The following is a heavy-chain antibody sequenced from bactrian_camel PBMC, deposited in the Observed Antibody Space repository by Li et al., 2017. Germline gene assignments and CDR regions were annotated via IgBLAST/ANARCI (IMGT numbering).Heavy chain of an antibody. Sequence: PLVESGGGSVQAGGSLRLSCAASSYTSEYSPSMHYMGWFREAPGKEREGVATIYPGGSTYYVDTVKGRFAISRDNAKNMLYLQMNSLKPEDTGMYYCAASITILQPASRLRRRSYNHWGQGTQVTVS. CDR2: IYPGGST. V-gene: IGHV3S28*01. J-gene: IGHJ4*01. D-gene: IGHD3*01. CDR1: SYTSEYSPSMHY. CDR3: AASITILQPASRLRRRSYNH.